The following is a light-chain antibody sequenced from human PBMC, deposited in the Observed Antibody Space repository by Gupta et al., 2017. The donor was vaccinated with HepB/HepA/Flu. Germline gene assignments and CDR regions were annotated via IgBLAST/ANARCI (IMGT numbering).Light chain of an antibody. CDR2: ENN. V-gene: IGLV1-51*02. Sequence: QSVLTQPPSVSAAPGQKVTISCSGCSSNIGNNYVSWYQHLPGTAPKLLIYENNKRPSGIPDRFSASKSGTSATLGITGLQTGEEADYYCDTWDSSLSAGVFGGGTKLTVL. CDR3: DTWDSSLSAGV. CDR1: SSNIGNNY. J-gene: IGLJ2*01.